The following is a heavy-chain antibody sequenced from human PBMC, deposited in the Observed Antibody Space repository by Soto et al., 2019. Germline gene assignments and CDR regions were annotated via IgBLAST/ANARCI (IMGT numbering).Heavy chain of an antibody. Sequence: GRTLRLACAASGFTFISYGMHWVRQAPGKGLEWVAVISYDGSNKYYADSVKGRFTISRDNSKNTLYLQMNSLRAEDTAVYYCAKLLGYYYDSSGQFDYWGQGTLVTVSS. CDR1: GFTFISYG. V-gene: IGHV3-30*18. D-gene: IGHD3-22*01. J-gene: IGHJ4*02. CDR2: ISYDGSNK. CDR3: AKLLGYYYDSSGQFDY.